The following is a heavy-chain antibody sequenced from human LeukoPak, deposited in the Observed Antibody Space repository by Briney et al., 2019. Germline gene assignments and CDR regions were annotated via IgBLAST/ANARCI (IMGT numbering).Heavy chain of an antibody. D-gene: IGHD3-16*02. J-gene: IGHJ4*02. V-gene: IGHV7-4-1*02. CDR3: ARALQSLGGSSLPDY. CDR1: GYTFTNYA. CDR2: IHPSTGNP. Sequence: ASVKVSCKASGYTFTNYAMNWVRQAPGQGLEWMGWIHPSTGNPTYAQGFTGRFVFSLDTSVSTTYLQISSLKAEDTAVYYCARALQSLGGSSLPDYWGQGTLVTVSS.